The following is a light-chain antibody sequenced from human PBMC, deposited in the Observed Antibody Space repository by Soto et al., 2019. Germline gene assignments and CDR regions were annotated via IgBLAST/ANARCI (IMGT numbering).Light chain of an antibody. CDR1: QSLLQSDGKTY. CDR3: QQYYSTPWT. Sequence: DIVMTQNPLSLSVTPGQPASISCKSSQSLLQSDGKTYLAWYQQKPGQPPKLLIYWASTRESGVPDRFSGSGSGTDFTLTISSLQAEDVAVYYCQQYYSTPWTFGPGTKVDI. V-gene: IGKV4-1*01. J-gene: IGKJ1*01. CDR2: WAS.